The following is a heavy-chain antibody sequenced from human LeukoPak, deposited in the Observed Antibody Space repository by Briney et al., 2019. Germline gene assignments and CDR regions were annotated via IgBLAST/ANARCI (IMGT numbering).Heavy chain of an antibody. J-gene: IGHJ6*02. CDR2: IYYSGST. CDR3: ARQSDILAGSVGMDV. V-gene: IGHV4-31*03. CDR1: GGSISSGGYS. Sequence: SETLSLTCTVSGGSISSGGYSWSWIRQHPGKGLEWIGYIYYSGSTYYNPSLKSRVTISVDKSKHQFSLQLSSVPAAATAVYYCARQSDILAGSVGMDVWGQGTTVTVSS. D-gene: IGHD3-9*01.